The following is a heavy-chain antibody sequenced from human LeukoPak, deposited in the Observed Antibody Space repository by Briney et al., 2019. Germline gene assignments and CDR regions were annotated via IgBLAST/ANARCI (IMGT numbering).Heavy chain of an antibody. CDR1: GYTFTSYD. V-gene: IGHV1-8*01. J-gene: IGHJ4*02. Sequence: ASVKVSCKASGYTFTSYDINWVRQATGQGLEWMGWMYPNSGNTGYAQKFQGRVTMTRNTSISTAYMELSSLRSEDTAVYYCARGRYYDSSGKFDYWGQGTLVTVSS. CDR3: ARGRYYDSSGKFDY. D-gene: IGHD3-22*01. CDR2: MYPNSGNT.